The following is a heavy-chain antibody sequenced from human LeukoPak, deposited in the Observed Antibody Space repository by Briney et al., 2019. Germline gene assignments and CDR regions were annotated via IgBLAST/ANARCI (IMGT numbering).Heavy chain of an antibody. V-gene: IGHV1-18*01. CDR3: ARDKDHAFDI. J-gene: IGHJ3*02. CDR1: GYTFTTNG. CDR2: ISTNSGNT. Sequence: GASVKVSCKSSGYTFTTNGISWVRQAPGQGLGWMGWISTNSGNTNYAQKIQGRVTMTTDTSTRTAYMELRSLRSDDTAVYYCARDKDHAFDIWGQGTMVTVSS.